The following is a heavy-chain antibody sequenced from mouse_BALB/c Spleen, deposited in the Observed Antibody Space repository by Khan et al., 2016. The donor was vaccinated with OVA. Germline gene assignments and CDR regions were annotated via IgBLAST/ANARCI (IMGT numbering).Heavy chain of an antibody. J-gene: IGHJ3*01. CDR1: GYTFTSYV. D-gene: IGHD1-1*01. Sequence: EVQLQQSGPELVKPGASVKMSCKASGYTFTSYVMHWVKQKPGLGLEWIGYIYPFNDDTKYNEKFKGKATLTSDKSSSTAYMELSGLTSEDSAVYKWAPVGTYYGSFAYWGQGTLVTVSA. V-gene: IGHV1S136*01. CDR3: APVGTYYGSFAY. CDR2: IYPFNDDT.